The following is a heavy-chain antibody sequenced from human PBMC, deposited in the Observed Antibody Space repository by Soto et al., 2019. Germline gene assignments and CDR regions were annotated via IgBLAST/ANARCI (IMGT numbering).Heavy chain of an antibody. J-gene: IGHJ4*02. CDR3: VRELGLAY. CDR1: GFTLSNYW. Sequence: GGSLRLSCAASGFTLSNYWMPWVRQAPGKGLEWVDNINKDGSQKNYVDSVKGRVTIARDNGQNSLSLQINSLRVEDTAVYYCVRELGLAYWGQGALVTVSS. V-gene: IGHV3-7*03. D-gene: IGHD7-27*01. CDR2: INKDGSQK.